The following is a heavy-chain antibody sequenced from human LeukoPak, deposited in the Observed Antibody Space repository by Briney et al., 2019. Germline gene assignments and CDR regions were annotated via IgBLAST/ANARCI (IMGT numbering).Heavy chain of an antibody. D-gene: IGHD6-19*01. CDR1: GYTFTSYD. CDR2: MNPNSGNT. V-gene: IGHV1-8*01. CDR3: ARGRRSVAGTGGPVYYFDY. J-gene: IGHJ4*02. Sequence: ASVKVSCKASGYTFTSYDIKWVRQATGHALEWMGWMNPNSGNTGYEQRFQGRVTMTRNTSISTAYMELSSLRSEDTAVYYCARGRRSVAGTGGPVYYFDYWGQGTLVTVSS.